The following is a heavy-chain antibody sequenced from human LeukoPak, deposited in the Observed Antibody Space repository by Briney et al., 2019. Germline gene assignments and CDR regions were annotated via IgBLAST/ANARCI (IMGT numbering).Heavy chain of an antibody. Sequence: GGSLRLSCAASGFTFSSYGMHWVRQAPGKGLEWVSAISGSGGSTYYADSVKGRFTISRDNSKNTLYLQMNSLRAEDTAVYYCAKASIQPYGCVDYWGQGTLVTVSS. CDR3: AKASIQPYGCVDY. J-gene: IGHJ4*02. CDR2: ISGSGGST. CDR1: GFTFSSYG. V-gene: IGHV3-23*01. D-gene: IGHD3-10*01.